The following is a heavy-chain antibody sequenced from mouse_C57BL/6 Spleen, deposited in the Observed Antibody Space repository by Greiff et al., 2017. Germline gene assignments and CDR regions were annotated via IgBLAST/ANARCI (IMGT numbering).Heavy chain of an antibody. D-gene: IGHD1-1*01. J-gene: IGHJ4*01. Sequence: VQLQQSGPELVKPGASVKISCKASGYSFTSYYIHWVKQRPGQGLEWIGWIYPGSGNTKYNEKFKGKATLTADTSASTAYMQLSSLTSEDSAVYYCARYTVVATDYAMDYWGQGTSVTVSS. CDR2: IYPGSGNT. CDR1: GYSFTSYY. CDR3: ARYTVVATDYAMDY. V-gene: IGHV1-66*01.